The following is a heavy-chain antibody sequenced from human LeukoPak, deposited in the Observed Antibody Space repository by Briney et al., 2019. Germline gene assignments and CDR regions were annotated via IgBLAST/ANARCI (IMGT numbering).Heavy chain of an antibody. CDR2: ISSSSSYI. CDR3: ARDRPLGTGYDY. Sequence: GGSLRLSCAASGFIFSTYSMNWVRQAPGKGLEWVSSISSSSSYIYYADSVKGRFTISRDNAKNSLYLQMNSLRAEDTAVYYCARDRPLGTGYDYWGQGTLVTVSS. J-gene: IGHJ4*02. D-gene: IGHD3/OR15-3a*01. V-gene: IGHV3-21*01. CDR1: GFIFSTYS.